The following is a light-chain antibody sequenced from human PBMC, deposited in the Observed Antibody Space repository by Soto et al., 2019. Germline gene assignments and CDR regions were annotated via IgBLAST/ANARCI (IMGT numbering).Light chain of an antibody. CDR3: QQYNSPAA. V-gene: IGKV1-5*01. CDR2: DAS. J-gene: IGKJ4*01. Sequence: DIQMTQSPSTLSASVGDRVTITCRASQSISSWLAWYQQKPGKAPKLLIYDASSVESGVPSRFSGSGSGTEFTLTISSLQPDDFATYYCQQYNSPAAFGGGTKVEIK. CDR1: QSISSW.